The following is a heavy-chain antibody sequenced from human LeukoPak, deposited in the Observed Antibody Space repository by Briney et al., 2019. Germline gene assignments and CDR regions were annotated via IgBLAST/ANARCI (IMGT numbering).Heavy chain of an antibody. V-gene: IGHV3-48*03. CDR1: GFTFSSYE. CDR2: TRSGSKTI. D-gene: IGHD1-26*01. CDR3: VRLSGSYFDY. Sequence: QPGGSLRLSCAASGFTFSSYEVNWVRQAPGKGLEWLSYTRSGSKTINYADSVKGRFTLSRDNTTNSLYLQMNSLRAEDTAVYYCVRLSGSYFDYWGQGTLVTVSS. J-gene: IGHJ4*02.